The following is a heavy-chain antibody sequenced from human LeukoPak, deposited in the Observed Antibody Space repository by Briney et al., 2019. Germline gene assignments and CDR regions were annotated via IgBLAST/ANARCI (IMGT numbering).Heavy chain of an antibody. CDR3: ARDRVIAVDGYYFDY. V-gene: IGHV1-2*06. J-gene: IGHJ4*02. CDR1: GYTFTGYY. CDR2: INPNSGGT. D-gene: IGHD6-19*01. Sequence: GASVKVSCKASGYTFTGYYMHWVRQAPGQGLEWMGRINPNSGGTNYAQKFQGRVTMTRDTSISTAYMELSRLRSDDTAVYYCARDRVIAVDGYYFDYWGQGTLVTVSS.